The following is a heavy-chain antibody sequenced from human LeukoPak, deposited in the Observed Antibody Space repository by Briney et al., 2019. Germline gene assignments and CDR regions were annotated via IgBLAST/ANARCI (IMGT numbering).Heavy chain of an antibody. CDR1: GFTFSSYS. J-gene: IGHJ6*02. CDR2: ISSSSSYI. CDR3: ARSVCDDSSGYCYGMDV. Sequence: GGSLRLSCAASGFTFSSYSMNWVRQAPGKGLEWVSSISSSSSYIYYADSVKGRFTISRDNAKNSLYLQMNSLRAEDTAVYYCARSVCDDSSGYCYGMDVWGQGTTVTVSS. D-gene: IGHD3-22*01. V-gene: IGHV3-21*01.